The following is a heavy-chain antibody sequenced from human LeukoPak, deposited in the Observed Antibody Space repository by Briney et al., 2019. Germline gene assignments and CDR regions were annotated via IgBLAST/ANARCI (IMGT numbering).Heavy chain of an antibody. CDR2: MNPNSGNT. CDR1: GYTFTSYD. J-gene: IGHJ6*03. CDR3: ARAPRVRGVTLYYMDV. V-gene: IGHV1-8*03. D-gene: IGHD3-10*01. Sequence: GASVKVSCKASGYTFTSYDINWVRQASGQGLEWMGWMNPNSGNTGYAQKFQGRVTITRNTSISTAYMELSSLRSEDTAVYYCARAPRVRGVTLYYMDVWGKGTTVTVSS.